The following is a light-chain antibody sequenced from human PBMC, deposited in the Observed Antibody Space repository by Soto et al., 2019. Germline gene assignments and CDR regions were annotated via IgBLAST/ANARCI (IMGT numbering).Light chain of an antibody. CDR1: QSVFSRFRNKNY. CDR2: EVS. CDR3: MQSTHLPPT. Sequence: DIVMTQSPDSLTLSLGGRATINCKSSQSVFSRFRNKNYLAWYLQKPGQSPQLLIYEVSNRFSGVPDRFSGSGSGTDFTLDISRVEAEDVGIYYCMQSTHLPPTFGQGTRLEI. V-gene: IGKV2D-29*02. J-gene: IGKJ5*01.